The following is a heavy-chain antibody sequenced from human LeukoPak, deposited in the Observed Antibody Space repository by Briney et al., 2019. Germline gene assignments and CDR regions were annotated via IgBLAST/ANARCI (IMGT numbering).Heavy chain of an antibody. CDR2: INPNSGGT. Sequence: ASVKVSCKASGYTFTGYYMHWVRQAPGQGLEWMGWINPNSGGTNYAQKFQGRVTMTRDTSISTAYMELSRLRSDDTAVYYCARVGPVVVVPAAMYYYYYMDVWGKGTTVTISS. D-gene: IGHD2-2*01. V-gene: IGHV1-2*02. CDR1: GYTFTGYY. CDR3: ARVGPVVVVPAAMYYYYYMDV. J-gene: IGHJ6*03.